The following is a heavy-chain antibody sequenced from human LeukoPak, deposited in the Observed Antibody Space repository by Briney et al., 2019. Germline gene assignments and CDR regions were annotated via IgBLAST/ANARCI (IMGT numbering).Heavy chain of an antibody. CDR3: AGSGGSSCFLGCGFDY. D-gene: IGHD2-15*01. J-gene: IGHJ4*02. V-gene: IGHV3-11*04. CDR1: GFTFSDYY. Sequence: GGSLRLSXAASGFTFSDYYMSWIRQAPGKGLEWVSYISTSGSNIYYADSVRGRFTISRDDAKNSLYLQMNSLRAEDTAVYYCAGSGGSSCFLGCGFDYWGQGTLVTVSS. CDR2: ISTSGSNI.